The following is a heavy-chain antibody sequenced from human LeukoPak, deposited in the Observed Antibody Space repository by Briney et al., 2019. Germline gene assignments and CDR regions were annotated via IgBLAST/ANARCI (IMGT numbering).Heavy chain of an antibody. CDR1: GYTFTDYY. D-gene: IGHD3-9*01. CDR2: ISAYNGNT. Sequence: GASVKVSCKASGYTFTDYYRHWVRQAPGQGLEWMGWISAYNGNTNYAQKLQGRVTMTTDTSTSTAYMELRSLRSDDTAVYYCARLVTHYYYYMDVWGKGTTVTISS. CDR3: ARLVTHYYYYMDV. V-gene: IGHV1-18*04. J-gene: IGHJ6*03.